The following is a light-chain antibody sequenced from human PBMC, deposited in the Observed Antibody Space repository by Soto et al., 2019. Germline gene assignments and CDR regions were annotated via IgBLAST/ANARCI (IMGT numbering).Light chain of an antibody. Sequence: VMTQSPATLSVSPGERASLSCRASRSVATNLVWYQQRPGQAPRLLIYEASARATDIPARFSGSGSGTDFTLTISSLEPEDFAVYYCQQRSNWPITFGQGTRLEIK. CDR1: RSVATN. J-gene: IGKJ5*01. CDR2: EAS. CDR3: QQRSNWPIT. V-gene: IGKV3-15*01.